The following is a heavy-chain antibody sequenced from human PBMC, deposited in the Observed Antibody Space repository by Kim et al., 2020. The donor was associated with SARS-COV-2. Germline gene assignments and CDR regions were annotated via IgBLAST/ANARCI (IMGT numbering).Heavy chain of an antibody. CDR2: ISYDGSNK. CDR3: AKDGVAKAYCSSTSCYKLSYFDY. CDR1: GFTFSSYG. J-gene: IGHJ4*02. V-gene: IGHV3-30*18. Sequence: GGSLRLSCGASGFTFSSYGMHWVRQAPGKGLEWVAVISYDGSNKYYADSVKGRFTISRDNSKNTLYLQMNSLRAEDTAVYYCAKDGVAKAYCSSTSCYKLSYFDYWGQGTLVTVSS. D-gene: IGHD2-2*02.